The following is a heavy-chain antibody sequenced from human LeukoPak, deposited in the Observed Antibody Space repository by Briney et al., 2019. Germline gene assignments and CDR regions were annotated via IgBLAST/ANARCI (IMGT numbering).Heavy chain of an antibody. V-gene: IGHV3-21*01. CDR3: ARIPLGSGWYYFDY. CDR2: ISSSSSYI. J-gene: IGHJ4*02. Sequence: GGSLRLSCAASGFTFSSYAMHWVRQAPGKGLEWVSSISSSSSYIYYADSVKGRFTISRDNAKNSLYLQMNSLRAEDTAVYYCARIPLGSGWYYFDYWGQGTLVTVSS. D-gene: IGHD6-19*01. CDR1: GFTFSSYA.